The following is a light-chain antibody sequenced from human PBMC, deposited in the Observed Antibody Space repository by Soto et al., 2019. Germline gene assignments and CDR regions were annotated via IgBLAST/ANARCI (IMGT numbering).Light chain of an antibody. V-gene: IGKV3-11*01. CDR2: DAS. CDR1: QSVSSY. CDR3: QQRSNWPQGIT. J-gene: IGKJ5*01. Sequence: EIVLTQSPATLSLSPGERATLSCRASQSVSSYLAWYQQKPGQAPRLLIYDASNRATGIPARFSGSGSGTDFTLTISGLEPEDFAVYYCQQRSNWPQGITFGHGTRLEIK.